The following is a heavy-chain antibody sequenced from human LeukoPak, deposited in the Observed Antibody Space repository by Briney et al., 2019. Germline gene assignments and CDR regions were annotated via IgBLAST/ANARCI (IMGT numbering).Heavy chain of an antibody. V-gene: IGHV1-46*01. CDR3: ARDQERYFDLYYYGMDV. Sequence: ASVKVSCKASGYTFTSYYIHWVRQAPGQGLEWMGIVNPSGGGTTYAQKFQGRVTITADESTSTAYMELSSLRSEDTAVYYCARDQERYFDLYYYGMDVWGQGTTVTVSS. D-gene: IGHD3-9*01. CDR2: VNPSGGGT. J-gene: IGHJ6*02. CDR1: GYTFTSYY.